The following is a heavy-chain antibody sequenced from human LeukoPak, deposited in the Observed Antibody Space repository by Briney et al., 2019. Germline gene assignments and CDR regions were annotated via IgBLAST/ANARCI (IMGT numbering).Heavy chain of an antibody. J-gene: IGHJ4*02. V-gene: IGHV3-15*01. CDR2: IKSKTDGGTT. D-gene: IGHD3-3*01. CDR3: TKELLEPLRFLEWPSH. Sequence: GGSLRLSCAASGFTFSNAWMSWVRQAPGKGLEWVGRIKSKTDGGTTDYAAPVKGRFTISRDDSKNTLYLQMNSLKTEDTAVYYCTKELLEPLRFLEWPSHWGQGTLVTVSS. CDR1: GFTFSNAW.